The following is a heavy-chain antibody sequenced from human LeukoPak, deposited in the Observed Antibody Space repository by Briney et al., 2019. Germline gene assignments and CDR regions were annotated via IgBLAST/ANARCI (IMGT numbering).Heavy chain of an antibody. CDR1: GGSFSGYY. J-gene: IGHJ4*02. V-gene: IGHV4-34*01. D-gene: IGHD1-26*01. Sequence: SETLSLTCAVYGGSFSGYYWSWIRQPPGKGLEWIGEINHSGSTNYNPSLKSRVTISVDTSKNQFSLKLSSVTAADTAVYYCARGEVGARLGYWGQGTLVTVSS. CDR2: INHSGST. CDR3: ARGEVGARLGY.